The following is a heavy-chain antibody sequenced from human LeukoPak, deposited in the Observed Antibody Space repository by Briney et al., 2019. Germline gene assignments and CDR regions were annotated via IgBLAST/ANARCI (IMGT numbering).Heavy chain of an antibody. J-gene: IGHJ6*03. Sequence: GGSLRLSCAASGFTFDDYTMHWVRQAPGKGLEWVSLISWDGGSTYYADSVKGRFTISRDNSKNSLYLQMNSLRTEDTAWYYCAKDGRGVAGAGYYYYYMDVWGKGTTVTVSS. D-gene: IGHD6-19*01. CDR2: ISWDGGST. V-gene: IGHV3-43*01. CDR3: AKDGRGVAGAGYYYYYMDV. CDR1: GFTFDDYT.